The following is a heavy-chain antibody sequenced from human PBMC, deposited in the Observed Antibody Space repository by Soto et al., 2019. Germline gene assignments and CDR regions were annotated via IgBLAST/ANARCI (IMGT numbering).Heavy chain of an antibody. CDR2: IWYDGSNK. Sequence: LGGSLRLSCAASGFTFSSCCMHWVRQAPGKGLEWVAVIWYDGSNKYYADSVKGRFTISRDNSKNTLYLQMNSLGAEDTAVYYCARDLTPTPLYYFDYWGQGTLVTVSS. CDR3: ARDLTPTPLYYFDY. CDR1: GFTFSSCC. V-gene: IGHV3-30*19. D-gene: IGHD2-21*02. J-gene: IGHJ4*02.